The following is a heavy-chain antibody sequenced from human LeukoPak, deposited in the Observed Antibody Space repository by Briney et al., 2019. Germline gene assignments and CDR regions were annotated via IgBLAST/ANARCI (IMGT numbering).Heavy chain of an antibody. J-gene: IGHJ4*02. V-gene: IGHV4-31*03. D-gene: IGHD6-6*01. CDR1: GGSISSGGYY. CDR3: ARHRAYSSSSPFDY. Sequence: SETLSLTCTVSGGSISSGGYYWSWIRQHPGKGLEWIGYIYYSGSTYYNPSLKSRVTISVDTSKNQFSLRLSSVTAADTAVYYCARHRAYSSSSPFDYWVQGTLVTVSS. CDR2: IYYSGST.